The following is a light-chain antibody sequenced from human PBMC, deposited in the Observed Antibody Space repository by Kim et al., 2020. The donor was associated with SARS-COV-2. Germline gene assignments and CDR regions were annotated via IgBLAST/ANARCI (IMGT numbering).Light chain of an antibody. CDR3: QKYGSSYT. J-gene: IGKJ2*01. V-gene: IGKV3-20*01. CDR2: ATS. Sequence: DIVLTQSPGTLSLSPGDRATLSCRASQSLNNKFLAWYQHKPGRAPRLLIYATSTRATGVPDRFSGSGSGTDFTLIISRLEPEDFAVYYCQKYGSSYTFGQGTKLEIK. CDR1: QSLNNKF.